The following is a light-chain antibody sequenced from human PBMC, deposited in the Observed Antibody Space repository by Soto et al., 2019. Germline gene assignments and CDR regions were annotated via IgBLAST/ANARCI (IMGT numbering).Light chain of an antibody. V-gene: IGKV3-15*01. CDR1: QSVSNN. J-gene: IGKJ1*01. CDR3: QQYHNWPPWT. Sequence: EIVLTQSPPTLSVSPGERATLSCWASQSVSNNLAWYQQKPGQAPRLLIYGASTRATGIPVRFSGSGSGTEFTLTISSLQSEDFAVYYCQQYHNWPPWTFGQGTKVEIK. CDR2: GAS.